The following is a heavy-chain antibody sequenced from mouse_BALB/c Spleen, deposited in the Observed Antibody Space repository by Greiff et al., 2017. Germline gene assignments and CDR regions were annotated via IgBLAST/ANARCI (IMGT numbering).Heavy chain of an antibody. CDR3: AMIYYGYDGFAY. J-gene: IGHJ3*01. CDR1: GYTFTSYW. CDR2: IDPANGNT. D-gene: IGHD2-2*01. V-gene: IGHV14-1*02. Sequence: EVQLQQPGAELVRPGASVKLSCKASGYTFTSYWMNWVKQRPEQGLEWIGRIDPANGNTKYDPKFQGKATITADTSSNTAYLQLSSLTSEDTAVYYCAMIYYGYDGFAYWGQGTLVTVSA.